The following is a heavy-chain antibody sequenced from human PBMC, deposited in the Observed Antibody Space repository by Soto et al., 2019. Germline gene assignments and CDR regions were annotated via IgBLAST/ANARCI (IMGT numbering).Heavy chain of an antibody. CDR2: ISAYNSNT. Sequence: GASVKVSCKASGYTFTSYGISWVRQEHGQGLEWMRWISAYNSNTNYAQKLKGRVTMTTDTSTSTAYMELRRLRSEDTAVYYCTRVIYDYADDAFDIRGNGTMVIVS. D-gene: IGHD4-17*01. CDR3: TRVIYDYADDAFDI. V-gene: IGHV1-18*01. CDR1: GYTFTSYG. J-gene: IGHJ3*02.